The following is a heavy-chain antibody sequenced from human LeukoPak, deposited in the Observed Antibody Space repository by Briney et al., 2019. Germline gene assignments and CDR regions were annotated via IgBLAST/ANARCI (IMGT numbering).Heavy chain of an antibody. CDR1: GFTLSSYA. V-gene: IGHV3-23*01. CDR3: AKDLSSSWQIDY. Sequence: GGSLRLSCATSGFTLSSYAMNWVRQAPGKGPEWVSGITGSSDKTFYADSVKGRFTIFRDSSKNTMYLQMNSLRGEDSAVYYCAKDLSSSWQIDYWGQGTLVAVSS. J-gene: IGHJ4*02. CDR2: ITGSSDKT. D-gene: IGHD6-13*01.